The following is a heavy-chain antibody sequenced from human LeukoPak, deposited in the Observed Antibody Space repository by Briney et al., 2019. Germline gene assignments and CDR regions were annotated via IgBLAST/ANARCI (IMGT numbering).Heavy chain of an antibody. CDR1: GFTFKSYA. D-gene: IGHD3-9*01. J-gene: IGHJ5*02. CDR2: IGFGDDSA. Sequence: PGGSLRLSCAASGFTFKSYAMSWVRQAPGEGLEWVSTIGFGDDSAYYADSVKGRFTISRDNSKNTLYLQMNYLRAEDTAVYYCAKDPTSVGGRHDWLLDSWGQGTLVTVSS. CDR3: AKDPTSVGGRHDWLLDS. V-gene: IGHV3-23*01.